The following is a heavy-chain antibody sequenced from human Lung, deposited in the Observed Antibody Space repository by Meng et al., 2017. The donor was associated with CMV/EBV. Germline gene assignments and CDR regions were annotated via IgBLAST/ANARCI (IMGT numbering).Heavy chain of an antibody. CDR3: ARGRLVGATFFDY. J-gene: IGHJ4*02. CDR1: GYTFTSYG. V-gene: IGHV1-18*01. CDR2: ISAYNGNT. Sequence: SVXVSXXASGYTFTSYGISWVRQAPGQGLEWMGWISAYNGNTNYAQKLQGRVTMTTDTSTSTAYMELRSLRSDATDVYYFARGRLVGATFFDYWGQGTLVTVSS. D-gene: IGHD1-26*01.